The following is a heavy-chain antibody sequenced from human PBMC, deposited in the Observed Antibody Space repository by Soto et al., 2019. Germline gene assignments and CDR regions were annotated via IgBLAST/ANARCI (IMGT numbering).Heavy chain of an antibody. V-gene: IGHV3-7*01. Sequence: EVQLVESGGGLVQPGGSLRLSCAASGFTFSSYWMSWVRQAPGKGLEWVANIKQDGSEKYYVDSVKGRFTISRDNAKNSLYLQMNSLRAEDTAVYYCARDSLPLRGDILTGAKTNYYYYGMDVWGQGTTVTVSS. CDR2: IKQDGSEK. D-gene: IGHD3-9*01. CDR1: GFTFSSYW. CDR3: ARDSLPLRGDILTGAKTNYYYYGMDV. J-gene: IGHJ6*02.